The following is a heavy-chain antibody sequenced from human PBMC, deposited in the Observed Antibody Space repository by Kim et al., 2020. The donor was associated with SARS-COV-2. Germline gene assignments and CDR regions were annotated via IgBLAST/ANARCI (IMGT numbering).Heavy chain of an antibody. V-gene: IGHV1-46*01. CDR2: INPSGGST. Sequence: ASVKVSCKASGYTFTSYYMHWVRQAPGQGLEWMGIINPSGGSTSYAQKFQGRVTMTRDTSTSTVYMELSSLRSEDTAVYYCARDPGNSYGSPTYWFDPWGQGTLVTVSS. D-gene: IGHD5-18*01. J-gene: IGHJ5*02. CDR3: ARDPGNSYGSPTYWFDP. CDR1: GYTFTSYY.